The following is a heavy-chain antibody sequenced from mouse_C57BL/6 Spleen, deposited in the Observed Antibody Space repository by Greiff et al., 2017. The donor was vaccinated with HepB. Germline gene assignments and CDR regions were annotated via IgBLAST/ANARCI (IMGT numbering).Heavy chain of an antibody. CDR1: GYTFTSYW. Sequence: QVQLQQPGAELVKPGASVKLSCKASGYTFTSYWMQWVKQRPGQGLEWIGEIDPSDSYTNYNQKFKGKATLTVDTSSSTAYMQLSSLTSEDSAVYYCARGITTVVARYCDVWGTGTTVTVSS. CDR3: ARGITTVVARYCDV. CDR2: IDPSDSYT. V-gene: IGHV1-50*01. J-gene: IGHJ1*03. D-gene: IGHD1-1*01.